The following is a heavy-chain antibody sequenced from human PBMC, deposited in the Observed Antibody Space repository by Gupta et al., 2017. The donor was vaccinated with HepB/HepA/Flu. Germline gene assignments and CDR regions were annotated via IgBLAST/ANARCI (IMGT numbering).Heavy chain of an antibody. Sequence: QVQLVESGGGVVQPGTSLRLSCAASGLTLGKYGMHWVRQAPGKGLEWVAVVARDGSEESDADSVKGRFTISRDNSKNTLSLEIKRLRTEDTAVYYCVKGNSGTHYGALDMWGQGTKVIVSS. D-gene: IGHD1-26*01. CDR1: GLTLGKYG. CDR2: VARDGSEE. V-gene: IGHV3-30*18. J-gene: IGHJ3*02. CDR3: VKGNSGTHYGALDM.